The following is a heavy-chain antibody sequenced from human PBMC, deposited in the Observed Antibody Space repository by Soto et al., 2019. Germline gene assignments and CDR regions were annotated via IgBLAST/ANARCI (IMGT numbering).Heavy chain of an antibody. J-gene: IGHJ6*02. Sequence: QVQLVQSGAEVKKPGSSVKVSCKASGDTFSSYAISWVRQAPGQGLECMGGIIPSFGTANYAQKFQGRVTITADESTSTAYMELSSLRSEDTAVYYCARDGSGYRSRASPMDVWGQGTTVTVSS. V-gene: IGHV1-69*01. CDR1: GDTFSSYA. CDR3: ARDGSGYRSRASPMDV. CDR2: IIPSFGTA. D-gene: IGHD3-22*01.